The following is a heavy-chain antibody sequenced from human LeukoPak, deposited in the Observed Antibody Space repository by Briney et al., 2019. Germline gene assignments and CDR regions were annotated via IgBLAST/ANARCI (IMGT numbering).Heavy chain of an antibody. V-gene: IGHV4-59*12. CDR3: ARDLAIYYMDV. CDR1: GGSISSYY. CDR2: IYYSGST. Sequence: SETLSLTCTVSGGSISSYYWSWIRQPPGKGLEWIGYIYYSGSTNYNPSLKSRVTISVDTSKNQFSLKLSSVTAADTAVYYCARDLAIYYMDVWGKGTTVTISS. J-gene: IGHJ6*03.